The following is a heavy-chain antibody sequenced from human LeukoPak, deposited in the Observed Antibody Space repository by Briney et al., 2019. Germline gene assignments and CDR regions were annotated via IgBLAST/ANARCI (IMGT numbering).Heavy chain of an antibody. V-gene: IGHV4-61*02. Sequence: SETLSLTCTVSGDSISSGDYYWSWIRQPAGKGLEWIGRISSSGSTNYNPSLKSRVTISVDTSKNQFSLKLSSVTAADTAVYYCARGPLLWFGEFRRLFDYWGQGTLVTVSS. CDR2: ISSSGST. J-gene: IGHJ4*02. CDR1: GDSISSGDYY. D-gene: IGHD3-10*01. CDR3: ARGPLLWFGEFRRLFDY.